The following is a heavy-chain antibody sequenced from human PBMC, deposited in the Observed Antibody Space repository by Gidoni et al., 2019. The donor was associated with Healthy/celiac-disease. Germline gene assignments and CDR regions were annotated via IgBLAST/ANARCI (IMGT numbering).Heavy chain of an antibody. CDR1: GFPFSSYW. CDR2: INSEGSST. J-gene: IGHJ6*03. CDR3: ARVLRGYYYMDV. V-gene: IGHV3-74*01. D-gene: IGHD3-10*01. Sequence: EVQLVESGGRLVQPGGSLLPSCASSGFPFSSYWMHWVSQAPGKGRVVGSRINSEGSSTRYAETVKGRCTISSDNAKNRLYLQMNSLRAEDTAVYYCARVLRGYYYMDVWGKGTTVTVSS.